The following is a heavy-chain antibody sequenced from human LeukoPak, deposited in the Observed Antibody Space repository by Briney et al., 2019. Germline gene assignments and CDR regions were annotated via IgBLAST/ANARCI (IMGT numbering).Heavy chain of an antibody. J-gene: IGHJ4*02. CDR3: ARAGIAAAGYFDY. CDR2: IWFDGRNK. Sequence: PGRSLRLSCAASRFTFSSYGMHWVRQAPGKGLEWVAVIWFDGRNKYYADSVKGRFTISRDNSKSTLYLQMNSLRAEDTAVYYCARAGIAAAGYFDYWGQGTLVTVS. CDR1: RFTFSSYG. V-gene: IGHV3-33*01. D-gene: IGHD6-13*01.